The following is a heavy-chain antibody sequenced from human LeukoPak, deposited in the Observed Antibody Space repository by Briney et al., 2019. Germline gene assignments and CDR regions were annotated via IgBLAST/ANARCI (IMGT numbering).Heavy chain of an antibody. Sequence: GGSLRLSCAASGFTFSSYAMSWVRQAPGKGLEWVSAISGSGGSTYYADSVKGRFTISRDNSKNTLYLQMGSLRAEDMAVYYCARSRGDDYGDVWGQGTLVTVSS. D-gene: IGHD4-17*01. CDR2: ISGSGGST. CDR3: ARSRGDDYGDV. CDR1: GFTFSSYA. V-gene: IGHV3-23*01. J-gene: IGHJ4*02.